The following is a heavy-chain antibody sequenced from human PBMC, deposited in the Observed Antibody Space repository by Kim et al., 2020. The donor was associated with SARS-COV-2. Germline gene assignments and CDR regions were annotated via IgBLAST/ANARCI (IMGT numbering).Heavy chain of an antibody. CDR3: ARMASGYYYYGMDV. D-gene: IGHD3-10*01. J-gene: IGHJ6*02. CDR1: GGSISGYY. CDR2: ISYTGGT. V-gene: IGHV4-59*01. Sequence: SETLSLTCTVSGGSISGYYWTWIRQPPGKGLEWIGYISYTGGTNHNPSLKSRVTISVDTSKNQFSLKLSSVTAADTAVYYCARMASGYYYYGMDVWGQGTTVTVSS.